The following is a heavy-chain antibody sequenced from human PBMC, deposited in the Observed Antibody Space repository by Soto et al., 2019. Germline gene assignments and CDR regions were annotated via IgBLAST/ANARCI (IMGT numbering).Heavy chain of an antibody. CDR3: VVDTSGLLDY. D-gene: IGHD3-22*01. CDR2: IWYDGNKK. Sequence: LRLSCAASGFTFSSNGMHWVRQAPGKGLEWVAVIWYDGNKKYYGDSVRGRFTISRDNSKNTLYLEMNSLRAEDTAVYYCVVDTSGLLDYWGQGTQVTVSS. CDR1: GFTFSSNG. J-gene: IGHJ4*02. V-gene: IGHV3-33*03.